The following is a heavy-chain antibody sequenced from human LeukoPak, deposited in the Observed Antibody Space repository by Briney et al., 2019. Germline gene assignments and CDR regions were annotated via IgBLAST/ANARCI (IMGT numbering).Heavy chain of an antibody. CDR3: ARDPYSGNYGTYYYYYMDV. CDR2: ISWNSGSI. D-gene: IGHD1-26*01. V-gene: IGHV3-9*01. Sequence: GGSLRLSCAASGFTFDDYAMHWVRQAPGKGLDWVSGISWNSGSIGYADSVKGRFTISRDNAKNSLYLQMNSLRAEDTALYYCARDPYSGNYGTYYYYYMDVWGKGTTVTISS. CDR1: GFTFDDYA. J-gene: IGHJ6*03.